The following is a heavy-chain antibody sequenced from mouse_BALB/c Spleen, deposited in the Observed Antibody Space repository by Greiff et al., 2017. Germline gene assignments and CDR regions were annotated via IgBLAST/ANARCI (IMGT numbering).Heavy chain of an antibody. V-gene: IGHV5-6-5*01. CDR1: GFTFSSYA. CDR3: ARESTTVVATYWYFDV. J-gene: IGHJ1*01. CDR2: ISSGGST. D-gene: IGHD1-1*01. Sequence: DVMLVESGGGLVKPGGSLKLSCAASGFTFSSYAMSWVRQTPEKRLEWVASISSGGSTYYPDSVKGRFTISRDNARNILYLQMSSLRSEDTAMYYCARESTTVVATYWYFDVWGAGTTVTVSS.